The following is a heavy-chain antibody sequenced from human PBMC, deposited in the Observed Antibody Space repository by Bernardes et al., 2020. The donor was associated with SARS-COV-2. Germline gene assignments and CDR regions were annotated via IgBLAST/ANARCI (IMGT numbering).Heavy chain of an antibody. V-gene: IGHV3-9*01. CDR1: GFTFDDYA. CDR3: ATIPAANYYYYGMDV. Sequence: GGSLRLSCAASGFTFDDYAMHWVRQAPGKGLEWVSGISWNSGSIGYADSVKGRFTISRDNAKNSLYLQMNSLRAEDTALNYCATIPAANYYYYGMDVWGQGTTVTVSS. J-gene: IGHJ6*02. CDR2: ISWNSGSI. D-gene: IGHD2-2*01.